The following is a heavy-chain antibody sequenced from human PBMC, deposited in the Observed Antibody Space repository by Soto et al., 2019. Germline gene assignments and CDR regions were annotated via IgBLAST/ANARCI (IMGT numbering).Heavy chain of an antibody. J-gene: IGHJ4*02. CDR1: GLTFSYYA. D-gene: IGHD6-19*01. CDR2: VSHDGRNT. CDR3: AKGGRQWLVTSDFNY. Sequence: PGGSLRRCCAASGLTFSYYAMHWVRQAPGKELKWVAVVSHDGRNTHYADSVKGRFTISRDSSKNTVSLEMTSLRAEDTAVYYCAKGGRQWLVTSDFNYWGQGA. V-gene: IGHV3-30*18.